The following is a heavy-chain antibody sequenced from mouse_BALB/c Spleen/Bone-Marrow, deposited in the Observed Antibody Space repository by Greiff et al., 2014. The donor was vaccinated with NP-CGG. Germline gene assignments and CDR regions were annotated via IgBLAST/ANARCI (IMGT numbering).Heavy chain of an antibody. V-gene: IGHV1-80*01. Sequence: QVQLQQPGAEMVRPGSSVKISCKASGYAFSNNWMNWMKQRPGQGLEWIGQIYPGDGDTNYNGKFKGKATLTADKSSSIAYMQLSSLTSEDSAVYFCHYFGSDYYVMVYWGQGTSVTVSS. CDR1: GYAFSNNW. J-gene: IGHJ4*01. D-gene: IGHD1-1*01. CDR2: IYPGDGDT. CDR3: HYFGSDYYVMVY.